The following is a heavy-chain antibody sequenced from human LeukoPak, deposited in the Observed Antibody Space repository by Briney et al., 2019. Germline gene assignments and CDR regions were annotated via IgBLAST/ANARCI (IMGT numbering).Heavy chain of an antibody. J-gene: IGHJ6*02. Sequence: GRSLRLSCAASGFTFSSHAMHWVRQAPGKGLEWVAVISYDGSNKYYADSVKGRFTISRDNSKNTLYLQMNSLRAEDTAVYYCASDIVVVPAAPRGGGMDVWGQGTTVTVSS. D-gene: IGHD2-2*01. V-gene: IGHV3-30-3*01. CDR1: GFTFSSHA. CDR2: ISYDGSNK. CDR3: ASDIVVVPAAPRGGGMDV.